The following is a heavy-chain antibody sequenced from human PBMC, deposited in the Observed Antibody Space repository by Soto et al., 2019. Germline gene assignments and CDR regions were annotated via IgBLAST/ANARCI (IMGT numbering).Heavy chain of an antibody. CDR1: GYTLTELS. Sequence: ASVKVSCKVSGYTLTELSMHWVRQAPGKGLEWMGGFDPEDGETIYAQKFQGRVTMTEDTSTDTAYMELSSLRSEDTAVYYCATPREIRFLEWLLPFDYWGQGTLVTVSS. J-gene: IGHJ4*02. CDR3: ATPREIRFLEWLLPFDY. CDR2: FDPEDGET. V-gene: IGHV1-24*01. D-gene: IGHD3-3*01.